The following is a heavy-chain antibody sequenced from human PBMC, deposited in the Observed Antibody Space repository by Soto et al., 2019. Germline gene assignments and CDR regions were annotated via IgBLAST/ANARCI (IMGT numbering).Heavy chain of an antibody. CDR1: GFTFSSFS. CDR2: ISYDGSNK. V-gene: IGHV3-30*09. J-gene: IGHJ4*02. CDR3: ARTTAVAGTPEFDY. D-gene: IGHD6-19*01. Sequence: QVQLVESGGGVVQPGRSLRLSRAASGFTFSSFSLHWVRQAPGKGLEWLALISYDGSNKYNADSVKGRFAISRDNSKNTLYLQVNSLRPEDTAVYYCARTTAVAGTPEFDYWGQGTLVTVSS.